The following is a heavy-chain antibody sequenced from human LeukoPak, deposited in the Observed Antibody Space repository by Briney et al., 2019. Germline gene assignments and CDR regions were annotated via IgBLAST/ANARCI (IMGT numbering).Heavy chain of an antibody. CDR3: ARVPAAAGLNNWFDP. CDR2: ISAYNGNT. CDR1: GYTFTSYG. J-gene: IGHJ5*02. D-gene: IGHD6-13*01. V-gene: IGHV1-18*01. Sequence: GASVKVSCKASGYTFTSYGISWVRQAPGQGLEWMGWISAYNGNTNYAQKLQGRVTMTTDTSTSTAYMELRSLRSDDTAVYYCARVPAAAGLNNWFDPWGQGTLVTVSS.